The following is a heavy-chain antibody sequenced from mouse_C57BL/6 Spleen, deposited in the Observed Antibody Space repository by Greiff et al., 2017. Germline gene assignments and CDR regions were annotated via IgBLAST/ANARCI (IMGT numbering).Heavy chain of an antibody. CDR1: GYTFTDYN. V-gene: IGHV1-22*01. Sequence: VQLQQSGPELVKPGASVKMSCKASGYTFTDYNMHWVKQSHGKSLEWIGYINPNNGGTSYNQKLKGKATLTVNKSSSTADMELRSLTSEDSAGYYCARGYYGSSWYFDVWGTGTTVTVSS. D-gene: IGHD1-1*01. CDR2: INPNNGGT. J-gene: IGHJ1*03. CDR3: ARGYYGSSWYFDV.